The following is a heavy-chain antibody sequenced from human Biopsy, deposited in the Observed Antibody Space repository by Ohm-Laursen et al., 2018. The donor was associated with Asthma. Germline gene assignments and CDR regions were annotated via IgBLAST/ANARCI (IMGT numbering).Heavy chain of an antibody. V-gene: IGHV1-18*01. Sequence: GSVWASSKASGYTFTSFGISWVREAPGQGLEWRGWISAYNGNTQYAKTGQGRVTMTTDTSTSTAYMELRSLRSEDTAVYYCARGNRSGTYVYGVWTTANFYYYGMDVWGQGTTVTVSS. CDR2: ISAYNGNT. J-gene: IGHJ6*02. CDR3: ARGNRSGTYVYGVWTTANFYYYGMDV. CDR1: GYTFTSFG. D-gene: IGHD1-26*01.